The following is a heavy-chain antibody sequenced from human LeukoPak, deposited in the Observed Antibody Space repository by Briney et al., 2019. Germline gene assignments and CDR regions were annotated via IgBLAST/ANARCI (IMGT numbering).Heavy chain of an antibody. V-gene: IGHV3-30-3*01. D-gene: IGHD4-23*01. CDR2: ISYDGCNK. CDR3: ARGRGGDNSNWFDP. CDR1: GFTFSSYA. J-gene: IGHJ5*02. Sequence: PGGSLRLSCAASGFTFSSYAMHWVRQAPGKGLEWVAVISYDGCNKYYADSVKGRFTISRDNANNSLYLQMTGLRAEDTAVYYCARGRGGDNSNWFDPWGPGTLVTVSS.